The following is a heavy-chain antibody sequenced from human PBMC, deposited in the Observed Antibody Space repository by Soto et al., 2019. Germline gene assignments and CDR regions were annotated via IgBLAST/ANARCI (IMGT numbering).Heavy chain of an antibody. CDR1: GFTFSSYA. Sequence: QVQLVESGGGVVQPGRSLRLSCAASGFTFSSYAMHWVRQAPGKGLEGVAVISYDGSNKYYADSVKGRFTISRDNSKNTLYLQMNSLRAEDTAVYYCARDYYDSSGYSEPYYYYGMDVWGQGTTVTVSS. D-gene: IGHD3-22*01. CDR3: ARDYYDSSGYSEPYYYYGMDV. CDR2: ISYDGSNK. J-gene: IGHJ6*02. V-gene: IGHV3-30-3*01.